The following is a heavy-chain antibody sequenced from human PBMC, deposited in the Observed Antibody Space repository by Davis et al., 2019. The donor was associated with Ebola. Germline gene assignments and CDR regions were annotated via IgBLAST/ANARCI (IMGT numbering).Heavy chain of an antibody. J-gene: IGHJ5*02. V-gene: IGHV1-3*01. D-gene: IGHD2-2*01. CDR3: ARFVVVVPAAGFDP. Sequence: ASVKVSCKASGYTFTSYAMHWVRQAPGQRLEWMGWINAGNGNTKYSQKFQGRVTITRDTSASTAYMELSSLRSEDTAVYYCARFVVVVPAAGFDPWGQGTLVTVSS. CDR2: INAGNGNT. CDR1: GYTFTSYA.